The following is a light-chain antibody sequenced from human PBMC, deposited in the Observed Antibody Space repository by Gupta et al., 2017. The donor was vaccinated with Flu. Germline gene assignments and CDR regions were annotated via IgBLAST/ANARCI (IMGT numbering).Light chain of an antibody. CDR1: RDVSTF. J-gene: IGKJ2*01. CDR3: QQSYIDPHT. CDR2: AVS. Sequence: DIQMTQSPSSLSASVGDRVTITCRPSRDVSTFLNWYQQKPGKAPTLLIYAVSTLQRGVSSRFAGGGSGTELSLIINNLQPEDFATYFCQQSYIDPHTFGQGTRVELK. V-gene: IGKV1-39*01.